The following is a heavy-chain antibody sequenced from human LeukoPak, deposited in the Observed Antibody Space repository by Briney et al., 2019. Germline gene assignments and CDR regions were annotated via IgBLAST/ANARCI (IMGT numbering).Heavy chain of an antibody. CDR3: AREGEYYARGFDY. CDR1: GFTFSSYA. Sequence: GGSLRLSCAASGFTFSSYAMHWVRQAPGKGLEWVAVISYDGSNKYYADSVKGRFTISRDNSKNTLYLQMNSLRAEDTAVYYCAREGEYYARGFDYWGQGTLVTVSS. V-gene: IGHV3-30*04. D-gene: IGHD2-2*01. CDR2: ISYDGSNK. J-gene: IGHJ4*02.